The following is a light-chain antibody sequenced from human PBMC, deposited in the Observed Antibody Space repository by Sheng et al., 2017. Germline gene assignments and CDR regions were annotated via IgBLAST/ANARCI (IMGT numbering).Light chain of an antibody. CDR2: DVN. Sequence: QSALTQPASVSGSLGQSVTVSCTGTISDIGTFDYVSWYQQHSHKAPRLIIYDVNNRPSGISHRFSGSKSANTASLTISGLQAEDEAVYYCASYRDNISHVLFGGGTNLTVL. CDR1: ISDIGTFDY. CDR3: ASYRDNISHVL. J-gene: IGLJ2*01. V-gene: IGLV2-14*03.